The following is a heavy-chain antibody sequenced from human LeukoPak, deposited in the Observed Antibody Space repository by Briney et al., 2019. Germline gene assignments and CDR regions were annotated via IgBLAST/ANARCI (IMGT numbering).Heavy chain of an antibody. V-gene: IGHV3-30-3*01. CDR1: GFTFSNYA. D-gene: IGHD3-10*01. Sequence: PGRSLGLSCTASGFTFSNYAIHWVRQAPGKGLEWVALISYDGSNKNYADSVKGRFTISRDNSKNTLYLQMNSLRAEDTAVYYCVKEGLEDYGSGSYYRWGQGTLVTVSS. CDR2: ISYDGSNK. CDR3: VKEGLEDYGSGSYYR. J-gene: IGHJ4*02.